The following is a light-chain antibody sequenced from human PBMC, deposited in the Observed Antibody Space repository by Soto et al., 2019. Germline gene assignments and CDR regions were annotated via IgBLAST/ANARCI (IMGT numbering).Light chain of an antibody. Sequence: QSALTQPASVSGYVGQSITISCTGTSSDVGSYNLVSWYQQHPGKAPKLIIYEVTKRPSGVSNRLSGSKSGNTASLTISGLQAEDEADYYCASFAVVDTVVFGGGTKLTVL. CDR2: EVT. J-gene: IGLJ2*01. CDR3: ASFAVVDTVV. CDR1: SSDVGSYNL. V-gene: IGLV2-23*02.